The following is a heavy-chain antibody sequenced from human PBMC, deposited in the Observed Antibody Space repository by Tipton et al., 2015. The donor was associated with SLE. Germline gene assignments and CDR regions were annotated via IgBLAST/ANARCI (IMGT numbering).Heavy chain of an antibody. CDR2: IYSGGTT. Sequence: SLRLSCAASGFTVSSNYMSWVRQTPGKGLEWVSVIYSGGTTEYADSVKGRFSVSRDNSKNTLYLQMNSLRAEDTAVYYCARAGIPPYYYYYMDVWGKGTTVTVSS. CDR1: GFTVSSNY. CDR3: ARAGIPPYYYYYMDV. D-gene: IGHD6-13*01. J-gene: IGHJ6*03. V-gene: IGHV3-66*01.